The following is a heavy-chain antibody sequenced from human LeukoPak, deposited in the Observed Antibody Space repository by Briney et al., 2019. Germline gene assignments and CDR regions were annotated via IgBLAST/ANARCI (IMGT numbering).Heavy chain of an antibody. J-gene: IGHJ5*02. V-gene: IGHV1-18*01. D-gene: IGHD2-2*01. CDR1: GYTFTSYG. CDR3: ARGAAGDCSSTSCYRHNWFDP. CDR2: ISAYNGNT. Sequence: ASVKVSCKASGYTFTSYGISWVRQAPGQGFEWMGWISAYNGNTNYAQKLQGRVTLTTDTSTSTAYMELRSLRSDDTAVYYCARGAAGDCSSTSCYRHNWFDPWGQGTLVTVSS.